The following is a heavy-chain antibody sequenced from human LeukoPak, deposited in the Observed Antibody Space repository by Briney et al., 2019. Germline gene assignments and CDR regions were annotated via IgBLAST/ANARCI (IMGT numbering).Heavy chain of an antibody. Sequence: GGSLRLSCAASGFTFTNYWMHWVRQAPGKGLVWVSRIDIDGTGTSYADSVKGRFTISRDNAKNSLYLQMNSLRAEDTAVYYCAREARYCSSTSCLPPDYYYYYYMDVWGKGTTVTVSS. J-gene: IGHJ6*03. CDR1: GFTFTNYW. CDR2: IDIDGTGT. V-gene: IGHV3-74*01. D-gene: IGHD2-2*01. CDR3: AREARYCSSTSCLPPDYYYYYYMDV.